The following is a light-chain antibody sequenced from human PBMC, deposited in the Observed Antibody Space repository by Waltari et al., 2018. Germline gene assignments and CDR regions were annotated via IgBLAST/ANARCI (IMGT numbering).Light chain of an antibody. CDR2: AAS. J-gene: IGKJ4*01. CDR3: QQSNTFPPT. CDR1: KDIGNW. V-gene: IGKV1-12*01. Sequence: EIQMTQSPSSVPASVGDTVTITCRASKDIGNWLAWYQQKPGKAPKSLIYAASSLQSGVPSKFSGSGSGTDFTLTISSLQPDDFATYFCQQSNTFPPTFGGGTKVEI.